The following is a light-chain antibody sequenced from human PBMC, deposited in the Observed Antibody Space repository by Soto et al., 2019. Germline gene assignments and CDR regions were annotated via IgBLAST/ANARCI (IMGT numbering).Light chain of an antibody. Sequence: EIVMTQSPAILSVSPGERASLSCRASQSVSSNLAWYQQSPGQAPRLLIYGASSRAAGIPARFSGTGSGTEFTLTISSLQSEDFAVYYCQQYNNWPRTFGPGTKVDIK. CDR1: QSVSSN. CDR2: GAS. J-gene: IGKJ3*01. V-gene: IGKV3-15*01. CDR3: QQYNNWPRT.